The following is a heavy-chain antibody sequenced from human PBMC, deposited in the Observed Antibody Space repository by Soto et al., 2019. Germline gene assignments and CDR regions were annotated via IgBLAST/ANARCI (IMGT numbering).Heavy chain of an antibody. CDR1: GVSISSSDYY. V-gene: IGHV4-39*07. CDR3: ARSYYDSSGYLDY. D-gene: IGHD3-22*01. CDR2: IYHSGST. Sequence: PSETLSLTCTVSGVSISSSDYYWGWIRQPPGKGLEWIGSIYHSGSTYYNPSLKSRVTISVDTSKNQFSLKLSSVTAADTAVYYCARSYYDSSGYLDYWGQGTLVTVSS. J-gene: IGHJ4*02.